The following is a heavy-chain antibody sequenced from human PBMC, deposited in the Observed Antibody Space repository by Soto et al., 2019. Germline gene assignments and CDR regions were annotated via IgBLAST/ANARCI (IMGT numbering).Heavy chain of an antibody. V-gene: IGHV4-59*07. CDR1: GGSISSSY. Sequence: SDTLSLTCTVSGGSISSSYWSWIRQPPGQGLEWIGYIYYSGSTNYNPPLKSRVTISVDTSKNQFSLKLSSVTAADTAVYYCARVSFPSGSYYYYYGMDVWGQGTTVTVS. D-gene: IGHD3-10*01. J-gene: IGHJ6*02. CDR3: ARVSFPSGSYYYYYGMDV. CDR2: IYYSGST.